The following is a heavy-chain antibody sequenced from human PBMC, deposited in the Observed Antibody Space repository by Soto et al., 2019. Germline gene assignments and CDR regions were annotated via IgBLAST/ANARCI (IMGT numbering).Heavy chain of an antibody. CDR1: GGSFSGYY. CDR2: INHSGST. V-gene: IGHV4-34*01. J-gene: IGHJ6*02. Sequence: ASETLSLTCAVYGGSFSGYYWSWIRQPPGKGLEWIGEINHSGSTNYNPSLKSRVTISVDTSKNQFSLKLSSVTAADTAVYYCARGRGGATRYYYYGMDVWGQGTTVTVSS. CDR3: ARGRGGATRYYYYGMDV. D-gene: IGHD1-26*01.